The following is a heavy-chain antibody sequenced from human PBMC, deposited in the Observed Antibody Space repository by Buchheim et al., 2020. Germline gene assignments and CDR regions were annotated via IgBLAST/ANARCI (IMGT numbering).Heavy chain of an antibody. CDR3: ADVQTWLAQYYFDF. CDR2: ISYDGSNT. Sequence: QVQLLESGGGVVQPGRSLRLSCAASGFTFSSYAMHWVRQAPGKGLEWVAVISYDGSNTYYADSVKGRFTISRDNSKNTLYLPMNSVRADDTTVYYCADVQTWLAQYYFDFWGQGTL. V-gene: IGHV3-30*03. J-gene: IGHJ4*02. CDR1: GFTFSSYA. D-gene: IGHD6-19*01.